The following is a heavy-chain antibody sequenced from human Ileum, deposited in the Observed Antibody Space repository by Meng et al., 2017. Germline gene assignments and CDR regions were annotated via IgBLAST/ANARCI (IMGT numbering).Heavy chain of an antibody. J-gene: IGHJ4*02. CDR1: GFTFGSYA. V-gene: IGHV3-23*01. Sequence: GESLKISCAASGFTFGSYAMSWVRQAPGKGLEWVSVISDSGGRTYYADSVKGRFTISRDNSKNTLYLQTNSLRAEDTAVYYCAKGQINGWYYFDYWGQGTLVTVSS. CDR2: ISDSGGRT. CDR3: AKGQINGWYYFDY. D-gene: IGHD6-19*01.